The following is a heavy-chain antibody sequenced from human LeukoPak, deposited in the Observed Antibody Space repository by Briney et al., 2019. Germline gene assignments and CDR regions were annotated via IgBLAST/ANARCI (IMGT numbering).Heavy chain of an antibody. CDR3: ARDPSLVGAPLTRDH. D-gene: IGHD1-26*01. CDR2: ISAYNGNT. Sequence: GASVKVSCKASGYTFTSYGISWVRQAPGQGLEWMGWISAYNGNTNYAQKLHGRVTMTTDTSTSTAYMELRSLRSDGTAVYYCARDPSLVGAPLTRDHWGQGTLVTVSS. CDR1: GYTFTSYG. J-gene: IGHJ4*02. V-gene: IGHV1-18*01.